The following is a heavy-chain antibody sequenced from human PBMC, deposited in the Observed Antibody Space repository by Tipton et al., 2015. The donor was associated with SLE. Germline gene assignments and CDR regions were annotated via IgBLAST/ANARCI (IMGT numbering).Heavy chain of an antibody. CDR3: ARGGIYHDYSGNFDF. CDR2: IFYTGST. J-gene: IGHJ4*02. D-gene: IGHD3-22*01. Sequence: LRLSCTVSDGSIRSTNYYWGWIRQPPGKGLEWIGSIFYTGSTYYNPSLKSRVSFSIDTSKHQFSLKLNSVTAADTAVYYCARGGIYHDYSGNFDFWGQGTLVTASS. CDR1: DGSIRSTNYY. V-gene: IGHV4-39*07.